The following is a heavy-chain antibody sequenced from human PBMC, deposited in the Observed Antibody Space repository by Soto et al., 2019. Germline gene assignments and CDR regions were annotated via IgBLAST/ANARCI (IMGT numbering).Heavy chain of an antibody. D-gene: IGHD1-7*01. J-gene: IGHJ4*02. CDR2: INAGNGNT. V-gene: IGHV1-3*01. CDR3: ARDRRELPEDYYFDD. CDR1: GYTFTSYV. Sequence: QVQLVQSGAEVKKPGASVKVSCKASGYTFTSYVMHWVRQAPGQGLEWMGWINAGNGNTKYSQKFQGRVTITRDTSANTAYMELSSLRSEDTAVYYCARDRRELPEDYYFDDWGQGTLVTVSS.